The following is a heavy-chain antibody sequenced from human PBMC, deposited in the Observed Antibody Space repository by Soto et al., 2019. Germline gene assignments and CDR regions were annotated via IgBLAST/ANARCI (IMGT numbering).Heavy chain of an antibody. CDR3: AKARFRDSSMFLLDY. V-gene: IGHV3-11*05. J-gene: IGHJ4*02. Sequence: GGSLRLSCAASGFRFSDYYMSWIRQAPGKGLEWISSISGGSSYTDYAESVKGRFTISRDDAKNSLYLQMNSLRAEDTAVYYCAKARFRDSSMFLLDYWGQGTLVTVSS. D-gene: IGHD6-19*01. CDR2: ISGGSSYT. CDR1: GFRFSDYY.